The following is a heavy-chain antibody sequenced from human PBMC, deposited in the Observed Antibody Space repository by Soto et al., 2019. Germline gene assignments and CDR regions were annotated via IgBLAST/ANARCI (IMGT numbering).Heavy chain of an antibody. V-gene: IGHV4-59*01. CDR1: GGSISSYY. Sequence: SETLSLTCTVSGGSISSYYWSWIRQAPGKGLEWIGYIYYSGSTNYNPSLKSRVTISVDTSKNQFSLKLSSVTAADTAVYYCARGWLRYYFDYWGQGTLVTVSS. D-gene: IGHD5-12*01. CDR2: IYYSGST. CDR3: ARGWLRYYFDY. J-gene: IGHJ4*02.